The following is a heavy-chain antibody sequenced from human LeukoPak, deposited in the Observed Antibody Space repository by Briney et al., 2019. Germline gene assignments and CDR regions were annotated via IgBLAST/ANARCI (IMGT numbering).Heavy chain of an antibody. D-gene: IGHD3-22*01. V-gene: IGHV4-34*01. CDR3: ARGRYDSSGYYSPFDY. CDR2: INHSGST. CDR1: GFTFSSYW. Sequence: GSLRLSCAASGFTFSSYWMSWIRQPPGKGLEWIGEINHSGSTDYNPSLKSRATISVDTSKNQFSLKLSSVTAADTAVYYCARGRYDSSGYYSPFDYWGQGTLVTVSS. J-gene: IGHJ4*02.